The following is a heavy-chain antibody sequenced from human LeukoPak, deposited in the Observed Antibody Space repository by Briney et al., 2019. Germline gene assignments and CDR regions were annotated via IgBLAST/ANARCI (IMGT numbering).Heavy chain of an antibody. J-gene: IGHJ6*02. CDR3: ARDRRYCSGGSCYSNYYYYYGMDV. Sequence: GGSLRLSCAASGFTFSDYYMSWIRQAPGKGLGWVSYISSSGSTIYYADSVKGRFTISRGNAKNSLYLQMNSLRAEDTAVYYCARDRRYCSGGSCYSNYYYYYGMDVWGQGTMVTVSS. V-gene: IGHV3-11*01. CDR1: GFTFSDYY. D-gene: IGHD2-15*01. CDR2: ISSSGSTI.